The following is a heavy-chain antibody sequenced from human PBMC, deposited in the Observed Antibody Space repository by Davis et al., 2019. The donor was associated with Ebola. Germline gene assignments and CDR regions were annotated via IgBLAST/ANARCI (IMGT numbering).Heavy chain of an antibody. CDR2: ISAYNGNT. CDR3: ARDYYGSGSSLVLFDY. D-gene: IGHD3-10*01. CDR1: GYTFTSYG. J-gene: IGHJ4*02. V-gene: IGHV1-18*01. Sequence: ASVKVSCKASGYTFTSYGISWVRQAPGQGLEWMGWISAYNGNTNYAQKLQGRVTMTTDTSTSTAYMELRSLRSDDTAVYYCARDYYGSGSSLVLFDYWGQGTLVTVSS.